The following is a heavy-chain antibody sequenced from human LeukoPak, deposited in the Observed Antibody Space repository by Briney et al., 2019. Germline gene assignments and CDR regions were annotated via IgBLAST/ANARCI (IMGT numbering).Heavy chain of an antibody. D-gene: IGHD1-26*01. CDR3: ARDMDSGPDFFDY. CDR2: FDPEDGET. Sequence: GASVKVSCKVSGYTLTELSMHWVRQAPGKGLEWMGGFDPEDGETIYAQKFQGRVTMTEDTSTDTAYMELSRLRSDDTAVYYCARDMDSGPDFFDYWGLGTLVTASS. J-gene: IGHJ4*02. V-gene: IGHV1-24*01. CDR1: GYTLTELS.